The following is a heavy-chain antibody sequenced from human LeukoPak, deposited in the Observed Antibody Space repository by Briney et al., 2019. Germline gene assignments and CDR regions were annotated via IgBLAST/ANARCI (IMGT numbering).Heavy chain of an antibody. D-gene: IGHD1-26*01. CDR2: IYYSGST. CDR3: ARHGGGGESYPRVFDY. V-gene: IGHV4-31*03. CDR1: GGSISSGGYY. J-gene: IGHJ4*02. Sequence: SQTLSLTCTVSGGSISSGGYYWRWIRQHPGKGLEWIGYIYYSGSTYYNPSLKSRVTISVDTSKNQFSLKLSSVTAADTAVYYCARHGGGGESYPRVFDYWGRGNLVTVSS.